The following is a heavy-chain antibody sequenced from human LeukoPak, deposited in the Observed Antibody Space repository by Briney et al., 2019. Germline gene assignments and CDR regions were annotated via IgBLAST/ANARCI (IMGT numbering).Heavy chain of an antibody. CDR2: INPSGGNT. J-gene: IGHJ5*02. CDR1: GYTFTNYY. Sequence: GASVKVSCKASGYTFTNYYIHWVRQAPGQGLEWMGIINPSGGNTSYAQKFQGRVTMTRDTSTSTVYMELSSLRSEDTAVYYCARDGRTMDCSSISCSWFDPWGQGTLVTVSS. V-gene: IGHV1-46*01. CDR3: ARDGRTMDCSSISCSWFDP. D-gene: IGHD2-2*01.